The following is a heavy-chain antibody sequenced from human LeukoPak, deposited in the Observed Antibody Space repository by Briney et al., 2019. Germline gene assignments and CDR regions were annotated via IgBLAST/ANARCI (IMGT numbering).Heavy chain of an antibody. V-gene: IGHV4-4*02. Sequence: PSGTLSLTCAVSGGSISSSNWWSWVRQPPGKGLEWIGEIYHSGSTNYNPSLKSRVTISVDKSKNQFSLKLSSVTAADTAVYYCARGYGDYYDSSGFDYWGQGTLVTVSS. D-gene: IGHD3-22*01. CDR1: GGSISSSNW. J-gene: IGHJ4*02. CDR3: ARGYGDYYDSSGFDY. CDR2: IYHSGST.